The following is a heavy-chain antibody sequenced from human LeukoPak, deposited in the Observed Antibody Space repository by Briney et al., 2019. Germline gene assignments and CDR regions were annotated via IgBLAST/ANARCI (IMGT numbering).Heavy chain of an antibody. D-gene: IGHD6-13*01. CDR1: GYTFTGYY. CDR2: INPNSGGT. J-gene: IGHJ6*02. CDR3: ARDLAPYSSSWYYYYYGMDV. V-gene: IGHV1-2*02. Sequence: GASVKVSCKASGYTFTGYYMHWVRQAPGQGLEWMGWINPNSGGTNYAQKFQGRVTMTRDTSISTAYMELSRLRSDDTAVYYCARDLAPYSSSWYYYYYGMDVWGQGTTVTVSS.